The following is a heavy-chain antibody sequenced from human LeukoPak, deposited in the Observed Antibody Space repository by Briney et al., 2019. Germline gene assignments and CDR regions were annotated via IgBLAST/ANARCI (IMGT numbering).Heavy chain of an antibody. Sequence: SETLSLTCTASGGSISSYYWSWIRQPAGKGLEWIGRIYTSGSTNYNPSLKSRVTMSVDTSKNQFSLKLSSVTAADTAVYYCARDSSLYYYYYYMDVWGKGTTVTISS. V-gene: IGHV4-4*07. CDR2: IYTSGST. D-gene: IGHD6-13*01. CDR3: ARDSSLYYYYYYMDV. J-gene: IGHJ6*03. CDR1: GGSISSYY.